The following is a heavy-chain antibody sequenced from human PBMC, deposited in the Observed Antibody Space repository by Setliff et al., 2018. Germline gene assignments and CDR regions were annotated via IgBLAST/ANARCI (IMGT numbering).Heavy chain of an antibody. D-gene: IGHD6-13*01. Sequence: GESLKISCAASGFNFRSYAMTWVRQAPGKGLEWVSTMGAGGDTYYADSVKGRFTISRDNSKNTLYLQMSSLRDDDTAVYYCAKGGQQVAPDGRWFDPWGQGSLVTVSS. CDR2: MGAGGDT. CDR3: AKGGQQVAPDGRWFDP. J-gene: IGHJ5*02. CDR1: GFNFRSYA. V-gene: IGHV3-23*01.